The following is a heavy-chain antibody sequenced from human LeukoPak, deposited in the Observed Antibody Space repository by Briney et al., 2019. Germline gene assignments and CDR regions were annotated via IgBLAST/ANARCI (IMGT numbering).Heavy chain of an antibody. V-gene: IGHV3-48*01. CDR2: LGRGPNNM. Sequence: GGSLRLSCAASGFSFSDYTMNWVRQAPGKGLEWISYLGRGPNNMYYADSVKGRFTISRDNAKNSLYLQMSSLRAEDTAVYYCVRDRDWAFDYWGQGTLVTVSS. J-gene: IGHJ4*02. CDR1: GFSFSDYT. D-gene: IGHD3/OR15-3a*01. CDR3: VRDRDWAFDY.